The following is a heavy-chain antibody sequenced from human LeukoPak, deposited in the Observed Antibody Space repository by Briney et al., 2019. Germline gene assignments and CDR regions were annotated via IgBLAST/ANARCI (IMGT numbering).Heavy chain of an antibody. J-gene: IGHJ4*02. CDR3: ARGGGWELPHDY. CDR2: MNPNSGNT. Sequence: ASVKVSCKASGYTFTSYDINWVRQATGQGLEWMGWMNPNSGNTGYAQKFQGRVTMTRNTSISTAYMELSNLRSEDTAVYYCARGGGWELPHDYWGQGTLVTVSS. V-gene: IGHV1-8*01. CDR1: GYTFTSYD. D-gene: IGHD1-26*01.